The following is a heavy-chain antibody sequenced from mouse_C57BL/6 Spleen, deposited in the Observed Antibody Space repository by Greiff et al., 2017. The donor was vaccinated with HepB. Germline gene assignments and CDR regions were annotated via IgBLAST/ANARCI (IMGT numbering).Heavy chain of an antibody. CDR3: ARWGGSSYYYAMDY. Sequence: QVQLKQSGPELVKPGASVKISCKASGYAFSSSWMNWVKQRPGKGLEWIGRIYPGDGDTNYNGKFKGKATLTADKSSSTAYMQLSSLTSEDSAVYFCARWGGSSYYYAMDYWGQGTSVTVSS. V-gene: IGHV1-82*01. J-gene: IGHJ4*01. CDR2: IYPGDGDT. D-gene: IGHD1-1*01. CDR1: GYAFSSSW.